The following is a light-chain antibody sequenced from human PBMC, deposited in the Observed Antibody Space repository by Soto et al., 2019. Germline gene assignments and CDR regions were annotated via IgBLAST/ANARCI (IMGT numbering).Light chain of an antibody. CDR1: QSISSW. V-gene: IGKV1-5*01. CDR2: DAS. J-gene: IGKJ1*01. Sequence: DIQMNQSPSTLSASVGDRVTITCRASQSISSWLAWYQQKPGKAPKLLIYDASSLESGVPSRFSGSVSGTEFTLTISSLQPDDFATYYCQQYNSYSWTFGQGTKGEIK. CDR3: QQYNSYSWT.